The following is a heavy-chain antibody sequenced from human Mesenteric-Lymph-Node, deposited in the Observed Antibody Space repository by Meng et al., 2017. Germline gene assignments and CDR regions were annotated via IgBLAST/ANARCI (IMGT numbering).Heavy chain of an antibody. Sequence: SETLSLTCTVSGYSISSGYYWGWIRQPPGKGLEWIGSIYYSGNTYYNPSLKSRVTISVDTSKNQFSLKLNSVTAADTALYYCARGHITTWYTINWFDPWGQGTLVTVSS. CDR3: ARGHITTWYTINWFDP. J-gene: IGHJ5*02. CDR1: GYSISSGYY. D-gene: IGHD6-13*01. V-gene: IGHV4-38-2*02. CDR2: IYYSGNT.